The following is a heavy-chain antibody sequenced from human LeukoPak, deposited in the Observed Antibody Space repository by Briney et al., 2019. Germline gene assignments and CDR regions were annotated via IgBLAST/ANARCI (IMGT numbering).Heavy chain of an antibody. V-gene: IGHV3-33*01. CDR1: GFTFSSYG. CDR2: IWYDGSNK. J-gene: IGHJ4*02. D-gene: IGHD3-22*01. CDR3: ARTYYYDSSGYYPFDY. Sequence: GGSLRLSCAASGFTFSSYGMHWVRQAPGEGLEWVAVIWYDGSNKYYADSVKGRFTISRDNSKNTLYLQMNSLRAEDTAVYYCARTYYYDSSGYYPFDYWGQGTLVTVSS.